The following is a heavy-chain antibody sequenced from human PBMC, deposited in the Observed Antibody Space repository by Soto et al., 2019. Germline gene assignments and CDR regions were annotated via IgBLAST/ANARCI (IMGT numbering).Heavy chain of an antibody. CDR3: APYYDIFTS. Sequence: SETLSLTCTVSGGSVNSGSYYWSWIRQPPGKELEWIGYIYYSGSTNYNPSLKSRVTISVDTSKNQFSLKLTSVTAADTAVYYCAPYYDIFTSWGRGTLVPVSS. V-gene: IGHV4-61*01. D-gene: IGHD3-9*01. CDR1: GGSVNSGSYY. CDR2: IYYSGST. J-gene: IGHJ5*02.